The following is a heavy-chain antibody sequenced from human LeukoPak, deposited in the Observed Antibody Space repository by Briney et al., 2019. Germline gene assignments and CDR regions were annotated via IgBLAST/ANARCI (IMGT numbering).Heavy chain of an antibody. Sequence: SETLSLTCTVSGGSISSYYWSWIRQPPGKGLEGIGYIYYSGSTNYNPTLKSRVTISVDTSKNQFSLKLSSVTAADTAVYYCARDLRDYVWGSYLDVWGKGTTVTVSS. CDR1: GGSISSYY. J-gene: IGHJ6*03. D-gene: IGHD3-16*01. CDR3: ARDLRDYVWGSYLDV. V-gene: IGHV4-59*01. CDR2: IYYSGST.